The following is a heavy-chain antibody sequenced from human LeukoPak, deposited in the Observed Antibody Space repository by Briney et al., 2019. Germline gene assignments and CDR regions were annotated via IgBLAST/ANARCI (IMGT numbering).Heavy chain of an antibody. J-gene: IGHJ4*02. CDR2: ISSSGSTI. D-gene: IGHD2-15*01. V-gene: IGHV3-48*04. CDR1: GFTFSSYA. CDR3: ARVDPVQWSDLLDY. Sequence: GGSLRLSCAASGFTFSSYAMSWVRQAPGKGLEWVSYISSSGSTIYYADSVKGRFTISRDNAKNSLYLQMNSLRAEDTAVYYCARVDPVQWSDLLDYWGQGTLVTVSS.